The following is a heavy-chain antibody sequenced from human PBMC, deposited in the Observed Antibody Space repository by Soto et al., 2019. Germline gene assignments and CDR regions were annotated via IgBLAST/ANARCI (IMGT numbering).Heavy chain of an antibody. V-gene: IGHV3-7*01. CDR2: IKQDGSEK. D-gene: IGHD4-17*01. CDR1: GFTFSSYW. CDR3: ARMGGDYGDYYFDY. Sequence: EVQLVESGGGLVQPGGSLRLSCAASGFTFSSYWMSWVRQAPGKGLAWVANIKQDGSEKYYVDSVKGRFTISRDNAKNSLYLQMNSLRAEDTAVYYCARMGGDYGDYYFDYWGQGTLVTVSS. J-gene: IGHJ4*02.